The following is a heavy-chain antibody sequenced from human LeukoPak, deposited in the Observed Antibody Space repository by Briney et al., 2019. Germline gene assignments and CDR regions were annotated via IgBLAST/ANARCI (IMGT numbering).Heavy chain of an antibody. V-gene: IGHV3-23*01. Sequence: GGSLRLSCAASGFTFSSYALSWVRQAPGKGLEWVSAISGSGGSTYYADSVKARFTISRDNSKNTLYLQMNSLRAEDTAVYYCAKGGWETFDYWGQGTLVTVSS. J-gene: IGHJ4*02. D-gene: IGHD6-19*01. CDR1: GFTFSSYA. CDR2: ISGSGGST. CDR3: AKGGWETFDY.